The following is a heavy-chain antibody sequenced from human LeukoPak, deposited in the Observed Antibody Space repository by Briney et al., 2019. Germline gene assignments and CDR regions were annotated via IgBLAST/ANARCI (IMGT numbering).Heavy chain of an antibody. CDR1: GFTFSNYA. Sequence: GGSLRLSWAASGFTFSNYAMHWVRQAPGKGLEWVSGISWNSGSIGYADSVKGRFTISRDNAKNSLYLQMNSLRAEDTALYYCAKDQRGWYGAFDIWGQGIMVTVSS. J-gene: IGHJ3*02. D-gene: IGHD2-15*01. CDR3: AKDQRGWYGAFDI. V-gene: IGHV3-9*01. CDR2: ISWNSGSI.